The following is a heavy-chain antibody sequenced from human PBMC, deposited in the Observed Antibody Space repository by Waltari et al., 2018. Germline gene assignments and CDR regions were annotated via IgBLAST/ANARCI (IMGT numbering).Heavy chain of an antibody. CDR2: RWYDGSNK. D-gene: IGHD3-22*01. J-gene: IGHJ4*02. CDR1: GFTFSIYG. V-gene: IGHV3-33*01. Sequence: QVQLVESGGGVVQPGRSLRLSCAASGFTFSIYGMHWVRQAPGTGREWVAVRWYDGSNKYYADSVKGRFTISRDNSKNTLYLQMNSLRAEDTAVYYCARDNYYDSSGYYALDYYFDYWGQGTLVTVSS. CDR3: ARDNYYDSSGYYALDYYFDY.